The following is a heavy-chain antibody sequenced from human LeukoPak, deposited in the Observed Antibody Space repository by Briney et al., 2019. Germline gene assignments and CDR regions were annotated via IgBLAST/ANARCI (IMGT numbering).Heavy chain of an antibody. CDR2: ISYDGTNK. Sequence: GGSLRLSCAASGFTFSSYGMHWVRQAPGKGLDWVAVISYDGTNKYYADSVKGRFTISRDNSKNTLYLQMNSLRAEDTAVYYCAKADSYYGSGTYGYWGQGTLVTVSS. V-gene: IGHV3-30*18. CDR3: AKADSYYGSGTYGY. J-gene: IGHJ4*02. D-gene: IGHD3-10*01. CDR1: GFTFSSYG.